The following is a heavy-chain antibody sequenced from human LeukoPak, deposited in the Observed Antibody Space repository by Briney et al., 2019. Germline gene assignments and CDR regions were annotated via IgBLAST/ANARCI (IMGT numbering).Heavy chain of an antibody. V-gene: IGHV4-39*01. Sequence: SETLSLTCTVSGDSISNSTYYWAWVRQPPGKGLEWIGTIYYSGSTYYKPSLRSRVTISVDTSKNQFSLKLTSVTAADTAVCYCARHSGSGSYYNALDYWGQGTLVTVSS. CDR3: ARHSGSGSYYNALDY. CDR1: GDSISNSTYY. J-gene: IGHJ4*02. D-gene: IGHD3-10*01. CDR2: IYYSGST.